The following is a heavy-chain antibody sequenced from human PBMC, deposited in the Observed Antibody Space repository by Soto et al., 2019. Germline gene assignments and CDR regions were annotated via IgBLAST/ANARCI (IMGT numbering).Heavy chain of an antibody. CDR1: GFSFRDYD. Sequence: GGSLRLSCAASGFSFRDYDMHWVRQRKGKGLEWVSALGAARDPYYVGSVKGRFSVSRDNAQNSLFLQMNNLRVDDTAGYFCARAYLGRLPRRADYYYAMDVWGRGTTVTVSS. CDR3: ARAYLGRLPRRADYYYAMDV. J-gene: IGHJ6*02. V-gene: IGHV3-13*05. D-gene: IGHD1-26*01. CDR2: LGAARDP.